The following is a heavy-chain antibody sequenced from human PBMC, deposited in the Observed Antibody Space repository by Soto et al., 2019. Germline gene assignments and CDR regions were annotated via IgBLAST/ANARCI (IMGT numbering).Heavy chain of an antibody. CDR2: IIPLFGTA. CDR3: ARDSLMVGATWSFDY. D-gene: IGHD1-26*01. CDR1: GGTFSSYS. Sequence: SVKVSCKTSGGTFSSYSISWVRQAPGQGLEWMGGIIPLFGTANYAQRFQGRLTITADDSTSTAYMELSSRRSEATAVYYCARDSLMVGATWSFDYGGQEPLFTV. V-gene: IGHV1-69*13. J-gene: IGHJ4*02.